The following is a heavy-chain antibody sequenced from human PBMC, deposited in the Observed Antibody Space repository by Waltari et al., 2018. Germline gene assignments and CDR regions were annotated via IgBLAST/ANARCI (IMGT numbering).Heavy chain of an antibody. V-gene: IGHV3-30*14. Sequence: QVQLVESGGGVVHPGRSLTLSCAASGFTFDSYALHWGRQSPGKWLGWVAVNSHDGTKKYYADAVRGRFSISRDDSKKTVNLQMSSVTVDDTALYYCARDIWPYCGGDCYLADWGQGVLVTVSS. CDR2: NSHDGTKK. CDR1: GFTFDSYA. J-gene: IGHJ4*02. D-gene: IGHD2-21*02. CDR3: ARDIWPYCGGDCYLAD.